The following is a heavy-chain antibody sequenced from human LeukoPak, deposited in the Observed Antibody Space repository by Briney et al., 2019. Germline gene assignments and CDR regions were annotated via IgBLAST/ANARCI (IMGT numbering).Heavy chain of an antibody. CDR2: IIAYNGNT. CDR3: ARDFGDIVVVPAAMALDY. V-gene: IGHV1-18*01. CDR1: GYTFTSYG. Sequence: ASVKVSCKASGYTFTSYGISWVRQAPGQGLEWMGWIIAYNGNTNYAQKLQGRVTMTTDTSTSTAYMELRSLRSDDTAVYYCARDFGDIVVVPAAMALDYWGQGTLVTVSS. D-gene: IGHD2-2*01. J-gene: IGHJ4*02.